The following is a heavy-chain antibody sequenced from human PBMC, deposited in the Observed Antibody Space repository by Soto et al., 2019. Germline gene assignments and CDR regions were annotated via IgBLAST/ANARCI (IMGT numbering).Heavy chain of an antibody. J-gene: IGHJ4*02. CDR3: ARAWEGLRLRNYFGSSPFDY. D-gene: IGHD3-10*01. CDR2: IIPILGIA. CDR1: GGTFSSYT. V-gene: IGHV1-69*02. Sequence: QVQLVQSGAEVKKPGSSVKVSCKASGGTFSSYTISWVRQAPGQGLEWMGRIIPILGIADYAQKFQGRVTITADKYTSTASMELSRLRSEDEAVYYCARAWEGLRLRNYFGSSPFDYWVQGTLVTVSS.